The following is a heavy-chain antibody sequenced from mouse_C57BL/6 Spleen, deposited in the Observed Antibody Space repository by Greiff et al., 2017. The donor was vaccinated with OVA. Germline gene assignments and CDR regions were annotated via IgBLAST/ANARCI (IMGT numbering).Heavy chain of an antibody. CDR3: AREVGYDEGACFAY. CDR1: GYTFTSYW. J-gene: IGHJ3*01. CDR2: IHPNSGST. V-gene: IGHV1-64*01. Sequence: VQLQQPGAELVKPGASVKLSCKASGYTFTSYWMHWVKQRPGQGLEWIGMIHPNSGSTNYNEKFKSKATLTVDKSSSTAYMQLSSLTSADSAVYYCAREVGYDEGACFAYWGQGTLVTVSA. D-gene: IGHD2-2*01.